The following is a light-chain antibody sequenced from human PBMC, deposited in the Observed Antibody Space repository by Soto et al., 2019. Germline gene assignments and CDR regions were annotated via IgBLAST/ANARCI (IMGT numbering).Light chain of an antibody. CDR1: QSVSSSY. Sequence: EIVLTQSPGTLSLSPGERATLSCRASQSVSSSYLTWYQQKPGQAPRLLIYGASSRAIGIPDRFSGSGSGTDFTLTISRLEPEDFAVYYCHPSGSSPPWTFAHGSKV. CDR3: HPSGSSPPWT. CDR2: GAS. J-gene: IGKJ1*01. V-gene: IGKV3-20*01.